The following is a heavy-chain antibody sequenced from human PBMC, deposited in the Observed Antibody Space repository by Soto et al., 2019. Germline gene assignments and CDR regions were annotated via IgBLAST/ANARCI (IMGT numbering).Heavy chain of an antibody. V-gene: IGHV4-30-4*08. J-gene: IGHJ4*02. CDR1: GGSISSDNYY. CDR3: FRGNHEVVIAGPGY. Sequence: PSETLSLTCSVSGGSISSDNYYWSWIRQHPGKGLEWIGYIYYSGSTKYSPSLKSRVTISADTTKNQFSLKLRSVTAADTAVYYCFRGNHEVVIAGPGYWGPGTLVTVSS. D-gene: IGHD2-15*01. CDR2: IYYSGST.